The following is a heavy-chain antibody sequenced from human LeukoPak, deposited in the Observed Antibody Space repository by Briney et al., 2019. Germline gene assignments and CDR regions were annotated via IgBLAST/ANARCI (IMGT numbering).Heavy chain of an antibody. D-gene: IGHD3-16*02. CDR1: GGSISSSSYY. CDR3: ARSFNYYYYYYMDV. V-gene: IGHV4-39*07. CDR2: IYYSGST. J-gene: IGHJ6*03. Sequence: ASETLSLTCTVSGGSISSSSYYWGWIRQPPGKGLEWIGSIYYSGSTYYNPSLKSRVTISVDTSKNQFSLKLSSVTAADTAVYYCARSFNYYYYYYMDVWGKGTTVTVSS.